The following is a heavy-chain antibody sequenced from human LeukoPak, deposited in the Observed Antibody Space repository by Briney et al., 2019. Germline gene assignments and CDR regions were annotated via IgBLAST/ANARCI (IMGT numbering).Heavy chain of an antibody. CDR2: ISANNGNT. V-gene: IGHV1-18*01. J-gene: IGHJ5*02. CDR3: ARAYCSSTSCYVGMAPNWFDP. D-gene: IGHD2-2*01. Sequence: ASVKVSCKASGYTFTSYGISWVRQAPGQGLEWMGWISANNGNTNYAQKLQGRVTMTTDTSTSTAYMELRSLRSDDTAVYYCARAYCSSTSCYVGMAPNWFDPWGQGTLVTVSS. CDR1: GYTFTSYG.